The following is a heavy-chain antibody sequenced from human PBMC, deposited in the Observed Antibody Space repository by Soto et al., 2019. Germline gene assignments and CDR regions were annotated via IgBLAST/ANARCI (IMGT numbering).Heavy chain of an antibody. CDR3: ARSFGTPSTDYNWFAP. CDR2: IIPIFGTA. D-gene: IGHD3-16*01. J-gene: IGHJ5*02. Sequence: SVKVSCKASGGTFSSYAISWVRQAPGQGLEWMGGIIPIFGTANYAQKFQGRVTITADESTSTAYMELSSLRSEDTAVYYCARSFGTPSTDYNWFAPWGQGTLVTVSS. CDR1: GGTFSSYA. V-gene: IGHV1-69*13.